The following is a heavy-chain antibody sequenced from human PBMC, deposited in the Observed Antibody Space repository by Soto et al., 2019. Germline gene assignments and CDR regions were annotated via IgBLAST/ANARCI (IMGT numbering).Heavy chain of an antibody. J-gene: IGHJ4*02. CDR3: AHSPPVPGLFDY. D-gene: IGHD2-2*01. V-gene: IGHV2-5*02. CDR1: GFSLSTSGVG. Sequence: QITLKESGPTLVKPTQTLTLTCTFSGFSLSTSGVGVGWIRQPPGKALEWLALIYWDDDKRYSPSLKSRRTITKDTTKNQVVPTMTNIDAVYTATYSCAHSPPVPGLFDYWGQGTLVTVSS. CDR2: IYWDDDK.